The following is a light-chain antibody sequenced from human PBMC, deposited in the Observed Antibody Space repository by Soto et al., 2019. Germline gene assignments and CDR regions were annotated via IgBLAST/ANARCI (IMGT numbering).Light chain of an antibody. J-gene: IGKJ1*01. CDR2: KIS. CDR1: QSLVHNDGNTY. Sequence: EIVMTQTPLSSAVTLGQPASISCRSSQSLVHNDGNTYLTWFQQRPGQPPRLLLYKISNRFSGVPDRFSGSGAGTEFTLKISRVEVEDVGVYYCMQATQYPWTFGQGTKVEIK. V-gene: IGKV2-24*01. CDR3: MQATQYPWT.